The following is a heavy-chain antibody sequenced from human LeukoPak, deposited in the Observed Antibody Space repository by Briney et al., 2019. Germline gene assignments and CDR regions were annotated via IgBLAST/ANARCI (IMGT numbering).Heavy chain of an antibody. CDR1: GGSFSGYY. J-gene: IGHJ4*02. CDR2: INHSGST. CDR3: ARGRGRFLEWLFEAIYFDY. D-gene: IGHD3-3*01. V-gene: IGHV4-34*01. Sequence: KPSETLSLTCAVYGGSFSGYYWSWLRQPPGKGLEWVGEINHSGSTNYNPSLKSRVTISVDTSKNQFSLKLSSVTAADTAVYYCARGRGRFLEWLFEAIYFDYWGQGTLVTVSS.